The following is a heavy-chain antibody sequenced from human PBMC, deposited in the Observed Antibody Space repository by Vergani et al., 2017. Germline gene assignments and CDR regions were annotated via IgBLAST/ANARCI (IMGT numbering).Heavy chain of an antibody. CDR3: ARDRGGKNLKFDY. CDR1: GYTFTGYY. V-gene: IGHV1-2*02. Sequence: QVQLVQSGAEVKKPGASVKVSCKASGYTFTGYYMHWVRQAPGQGLEWMGWINPNSGAPNYAQKFQGRVTMTGDTSISTAYMELSRLRSDDTAVYYCARDRGGKNLKFDYWGQGTLVTVSS. J-gene: IGHJ4*02. D-gene: IGHD2-15*01. CDR2: INPNSGAP.